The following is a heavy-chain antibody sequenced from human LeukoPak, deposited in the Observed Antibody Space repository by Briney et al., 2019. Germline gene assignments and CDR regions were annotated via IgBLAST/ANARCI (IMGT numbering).Heavy chain of an antibody. J-gene: IGHJ4*02. V-gene: IGHV3-7*01. CDR1: GFTFSSYW. CDR2: IKQDGSEK. Sequence: GGSLRLSCAASGFTFSSYWMSWVRQAPGKGLEWVANIKQDGSEKCYVDSVKGRFTISRDNAKNSLYLQMNSLRAEDTAVYYCARGGYSYGYGYYFDYWGQGTLVTVSS. CDR3: ARGGYSYGYGYYFDY. D-gene: IGHD5-18*01.